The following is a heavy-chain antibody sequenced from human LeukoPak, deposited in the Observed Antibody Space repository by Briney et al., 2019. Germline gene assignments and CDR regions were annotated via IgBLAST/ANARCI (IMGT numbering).Heavy chain of an antibody. CDR2: MYYSGST. Sequence: SGTLSLTCTASGVSISSYYWSWIRQPPGKGLEWIWYMYYSGSTNYNPSLKSRVTISGDTSKNQFPLKLSSVTAADTAVYYCVRAARRYWFEPWGEGTLVTVSS. CDR3: VRAARRYWFEP. V-gene: IGHV4-59*01. D-gene: IGHD1-1*01. J-gene: IGHJ5*02. CDR1: GVSISSYY.